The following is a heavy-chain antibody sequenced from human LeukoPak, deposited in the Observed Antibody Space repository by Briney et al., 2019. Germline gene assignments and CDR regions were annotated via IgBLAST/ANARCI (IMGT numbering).Heavy chain of an antibody. CDR1: GFTFSSYA. D-gene: IGHD2-2*01. CDR3: AKDRYCSSTSCPFQH. J-gene: IGHJ1*01. V-gene: IGHV3-23*01. CDR2: ISGSGGST. Sequence: GGSLRLSCAASGFTFSSYAMSWVRQAPGKGLEWVSAISGSGGSTYYAGSVKGRFTISRDNSKNTLYLQMNSLRAEDTAVYYCAKDRYCSSTSCPFQHWGQGTLVTVSS.